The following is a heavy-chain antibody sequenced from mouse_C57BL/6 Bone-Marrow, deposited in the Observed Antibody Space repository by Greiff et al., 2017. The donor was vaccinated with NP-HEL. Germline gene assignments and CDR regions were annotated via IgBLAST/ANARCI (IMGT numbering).Heavy chain of an antibody. J-gene: IGHJ2*01. CDR3: ARDPPHYYGSSYNY. CDR2: IYPRSGNT. D-gene: IGHD1-1*01. Sequence: LQESGAELARPGASVKLSCKASGYTFTSYGISWVKQRTGQGLEWIGEIYPRSGNTYYNEKFKGKATLTADKSSSTAYMELRSLTSEDSAVYFCARDPPHYYGSSYNYWGQGTTLTVSS. V-gene: IGHV1-81*01. CDR1: GYTFTSYG.